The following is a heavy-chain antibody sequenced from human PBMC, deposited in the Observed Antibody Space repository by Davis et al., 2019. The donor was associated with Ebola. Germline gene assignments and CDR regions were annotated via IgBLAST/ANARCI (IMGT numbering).Heavy chain of an antibody. CDR2: MNPNSGNI. V-gene: IGHV1-8*01. CDR1: GYTFSSYE. CDR3: ARKDSAMVTSSFDS. Sequence: ASVKVSCKSSGYTFSSYEINWVRQGTGQGLEWMGWMNPNSGNINSAQKFRGRVNMTWDTSISTAYMEVSSLRSDDTAVYYCARKDSAMVTSSFDSWGQGTLVTVSS. D-gene: IGHD5-18*01. J-gene: IGHJ4*02.